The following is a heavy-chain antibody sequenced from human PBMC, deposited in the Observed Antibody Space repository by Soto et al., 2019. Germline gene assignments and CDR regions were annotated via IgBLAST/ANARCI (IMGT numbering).Heavy chain of an antibody. CDR1: GFSFSSHA. CDR2: IGGSGKSS. CDR3: AKYWSGSYGFFDY. Sequence: EVQLLESGGGLVQPGGSLRLSCAASGFSFSSHAMSWVRQAPGKGLEWVSGIGGSGKSSYYADSVKGRFTISRDNSKNTLYLQMNNLRAEDTAVYYCAKYWSGSYGFFDYWGQGTLVTVSS. V-gene: IGHV3-23*01. J-gene: IGHJ4*02. D-gene: IGHD3-16*01.